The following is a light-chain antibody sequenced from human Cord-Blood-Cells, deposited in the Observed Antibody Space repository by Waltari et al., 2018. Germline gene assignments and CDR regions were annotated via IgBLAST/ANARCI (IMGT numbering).Light chain of an antibody. V-gene: IGKV3-11*01. CDR3: QQRSNWPYT. CDR1: QSVSSY. CDR2: DAS. Sequence: EIVLTQSPPTLSLSPGERATLSCGASQSVSSYLAWYQQKPGQAPRLLIYDASNRATGIPARFSGSGSGTDFTLTISSLEPEDFAVYYCQQRSNWPYTFGQGTKLEIK. J-gene: IGKJ2*01.